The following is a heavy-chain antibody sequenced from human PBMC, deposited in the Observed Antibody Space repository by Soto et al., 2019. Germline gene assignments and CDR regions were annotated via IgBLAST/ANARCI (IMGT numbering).Heavy chain of an antibody. V-gene: IGHV1-69*06. CDR1: GGTFSSYA. D-gene: IGHD6-13*01. J-gene: IGHJ5*02. Sequence: QVQLVQSGAAVKKPGSSVKVSCKASGGTFSSYAISWVRQAPGQGLEWMGGIIPIFGTANYAQKFQGRVTITADKSTSTAYMELSSLRSEDTAVYYCACSPGRIPLAAAAGTVGWFAPWGQGNLVTVSS. CDR2: IIPIFGTA. CDR3: ACSPGRIPLAAAAGTVGWFAP.